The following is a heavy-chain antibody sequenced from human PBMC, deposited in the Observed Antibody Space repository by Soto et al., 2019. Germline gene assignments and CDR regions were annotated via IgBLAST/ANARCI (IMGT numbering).Heavy chain of an antibody. V-gene: IGHV1-8*01. Sequence: ASVKVSCKASGYTFTSYDINWVRQATGQGLEWMGWMNPNSGNTGYAQKFQGRVTMTRNTSISTAYMELSSLRSEDTAVYYCARSHYDFWSGYFDFDYWGQGTLVTVSS. CDR3: ARSHYDFWSGYFDFDY. CDR1: GYTFTSYD. CDR2: MNPNSGNT. J-gene: IGHJ4*02. D-gene: IGHD3-3*01.